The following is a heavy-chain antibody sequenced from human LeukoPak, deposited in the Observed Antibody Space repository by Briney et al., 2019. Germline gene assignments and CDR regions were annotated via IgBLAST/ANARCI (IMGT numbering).Heavy chain of an antibody. V-gene: IGHV3-7*01. CDR2: IKQDGSET. J-gene: IGHJ4*02. CDR3: ARGVPTGIDYFDY. CDR1: GFTFSTYW. D-gene: IGHD1-1*01. Sequence: GGSLRLSCAASGFTFSTYWMTWVRQAPGKGLEWVANIKQDGSETYYVDSVKGRFTISRDNAKNSLYLQMSSLRAEDTAVYYCARGVPTGIDYFDYWGQGTLATVSS.